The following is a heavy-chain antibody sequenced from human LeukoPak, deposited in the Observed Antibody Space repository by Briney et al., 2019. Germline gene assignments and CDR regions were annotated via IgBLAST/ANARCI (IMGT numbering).Heavy chain of an antibody. D-gene: IGHD3-22*01. CDR3: ARDRYYYDSSGYSH. J-gene: IGHJ4*02. CDR1: GFTFSSNY. Sequence: GGSLRLSCAASGFTFSSNYMSWVRQAPGKGLEWVSVIYSGGSTYYADSVKGRFTISRDNAKNSLYLQMNSLRAEDTAVYYCARDRYYYDSSGYSHWGQGTLVTVSS. V-gene: IGHV3-53*01. CDR2: IYSGGST.